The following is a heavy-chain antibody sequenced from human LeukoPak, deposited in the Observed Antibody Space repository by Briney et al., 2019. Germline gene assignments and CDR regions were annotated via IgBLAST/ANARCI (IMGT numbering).Heavy chain of an antibody. CDR3: AKDHIRRDGYSDFDY. D-gene: IGHD5-24*01. CDR2: ISDSGTGT. J-gene: IGHJ4*02. V-gene: IGHV3-23*01. CDR1: GFTFSSYA. Sequence: GGSLRLSCAASGFTFSSYAMSWVRQAPGKGLEWVSGISDSGTGTYYADSVKGRFTISGDNSKNTLFLQMNSLRAEDTAVYYCAKDHIRRDGYSDFDYWGQGTLVTVSS.